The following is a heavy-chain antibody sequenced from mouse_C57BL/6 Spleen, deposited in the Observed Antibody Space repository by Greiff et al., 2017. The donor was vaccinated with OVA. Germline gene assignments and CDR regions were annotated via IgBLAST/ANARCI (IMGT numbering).Heavy chain of an antibody. Sequence: VQLQQPGAELVKPGASVKLSCKASGYTFTSYWMQWVKQRPGQGLEWIGEIDPSDSYTNYNQKFKGKATLTVDTSASTAYMQLSSLTSEDSAVYYWADYGNLSYWGQGTTLTVSS. J-gene: IGHJ2*01. CDR3: ADYGNLSY. CDR1: GYTFTSYW. D-gene: IGHD2-1*01. CDR2: IDPSDSYT. V-gene: IGHV1-50*01.